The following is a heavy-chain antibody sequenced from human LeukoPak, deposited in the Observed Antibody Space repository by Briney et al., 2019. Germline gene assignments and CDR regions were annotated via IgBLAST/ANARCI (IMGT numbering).Heavy chain of an antibody. D-gene: IGHD2-15*01. CDR2: LYSSGDT. CDR3: ARDLRGSGMDV. J-gene: IGHJ6*02. Sequence: SETLSLTCTVSGGSIGGYYWSWIRQPAGKGLEWLGRLYSSGDTNYNPSLKSRVTMSVDTSKNQFSLRMRSATAADTAVYYCARDLRGSGMDVWGQGTTVTVSS. V-gene: IGHV4-4*07. CDR1: GGSIGGYY.